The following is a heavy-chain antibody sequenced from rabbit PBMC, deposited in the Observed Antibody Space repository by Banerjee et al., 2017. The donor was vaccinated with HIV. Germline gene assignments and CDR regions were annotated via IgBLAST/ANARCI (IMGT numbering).Heavy chain of an antibody. Sequence: QEQLEESGGDLVQPEGSLTLTCTASGFSFSSSYYMCWVRQAPGKGLELIACIGSSSSTTWYASWVNGRFTISRSTSLNTVDLKMTSLTAADTATYFCARDMGGSGGYAFKLWGPGTLVTVS. D-gene: IGHD1-1*01. V-gene: IGHV1S43*01. J-gene: IGHJ4*01. CDR2: IGSSSSTT. CDR1: GFSFSSSYY. CDR3: ARDMGGSGGYAFKL.